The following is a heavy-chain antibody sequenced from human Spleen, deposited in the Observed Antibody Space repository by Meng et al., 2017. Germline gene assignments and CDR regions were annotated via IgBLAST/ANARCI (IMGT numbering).Heavy chain of an antibody. CDR1: GYTHSRSC. V-gene: IGHV1-18*01. CDR3: ATRGNPYLNC. Sequence: LGPAGAAVTKSLTFVNLCGAASGYTHSRSCFSRLPQARGEWLEWLGWIDTTNCKTYFAQKFHGRITMTTDTFTRTANFELRNLRSDDTAVYYCATRGNPYLNCWGHGTLVTVSS. J-gene: IGHJ4*01. CDR2: IDTTNCKT.